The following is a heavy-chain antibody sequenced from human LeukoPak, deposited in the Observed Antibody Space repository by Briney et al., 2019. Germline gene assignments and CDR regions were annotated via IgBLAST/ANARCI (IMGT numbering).Heavy chain of an antibody. CDR3: AREKSGYDDY. CDR1: GVSISSYY. J-gene: IGHJ4*02. CDR2: IYYSGST. D-gene: IGHD5-12*01. V-gene: IGHV4-59*01. Sequence: PSETLSLTCTSFGVSISSYYWSWIRQPPGKGLEWIGYIYYSGSTNYNPSLKSRVTISVDTYKNQFSLKLSSVTAADTAVYYCAREKSGYDDYWGQGTLVTVSS.